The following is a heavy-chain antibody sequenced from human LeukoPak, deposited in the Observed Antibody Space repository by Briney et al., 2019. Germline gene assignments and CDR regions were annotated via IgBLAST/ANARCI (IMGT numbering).Heavy chain of an antibody. CDR1: GYTFTSDY. Sequence: GASVKGSCKASGYTFTSDYMHWVRQAPGQGLEWMGIINPSGGSTSYAQKFQGRVTMTRDTSTSTVYMELSSLRSEDTAVYYCAGSYYYDSSGSLIPGYWGQGTLVTVSS. CDR3: AGSYYYDSSGSLIPGY. CDR2: INPSGGST. J-gene: IGHJ4*02. D-gene: IGHD3-22*01. V-gene: IGHV1-46*01.